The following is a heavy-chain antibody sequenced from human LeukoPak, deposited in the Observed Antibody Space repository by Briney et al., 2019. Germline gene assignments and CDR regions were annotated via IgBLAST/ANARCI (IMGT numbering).Heavy chain of an antibody. CDR3: AKGSYDYVLGSYPDDAFDI. CDR1: GFTFSSYE. Sequence: GGSLRLSCAASGFTFSSYEMNWVRQAPGKGLEWVSAISGSGGSTYYADSVKGRFTISRDNSKNTLYLQMNSLRAEDTAVYYCAKGSYDYVLGSYPDDAFDIWGQGTMVTVSS. V-gene: IGHV3-23*01. D-gene: IGHD3-16*02. J-gene: IGHJ3*02. CDR2: ISGSGGST.